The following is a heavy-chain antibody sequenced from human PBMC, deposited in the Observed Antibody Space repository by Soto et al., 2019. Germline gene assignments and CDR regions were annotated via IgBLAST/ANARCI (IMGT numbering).Heavy chain of an antibody. CDR2: ISGDSGNT. CDR3: ARDGVATGNINFDY. CDR1: GYMFTKSA. J-gene: IGHJ4*03. Sequence: ASVKVSCKASGYMFTKSAMHWVRQAPGQRLEWMGWISGDSGNTKYSPKLQDRVSITRDTSASTAYLELSSLRAEDTALYYCARDGVATGNINFDYWGQGTLVTVS. D-gene: IGHD3-9*01. V-gene: IGHV1-3*01.